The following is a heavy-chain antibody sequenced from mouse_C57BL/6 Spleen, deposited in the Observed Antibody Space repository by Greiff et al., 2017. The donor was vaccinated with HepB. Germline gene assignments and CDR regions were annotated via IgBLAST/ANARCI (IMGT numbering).Heavy chain of an antibody. CDR1: GYTFTSYC. D-gene: IGHD3-2*02. Sequence: QVQLQQPGTELVKPGASVKLSCKASGYTFTSYCMHWVKQRPGQGLEWIGNINPSNGGTNYNEKFKSKATLTVDKSSSTAYMQLSSLTSEDSAVYSSARSRANSAGWPSFAYWGQGTLVTVSA. J-gene: IGHJ3*01. CDR2: INPSNGGT. CDR3: ARSRANSAGWPSFAY. V-gene: IGHV1-53*01.